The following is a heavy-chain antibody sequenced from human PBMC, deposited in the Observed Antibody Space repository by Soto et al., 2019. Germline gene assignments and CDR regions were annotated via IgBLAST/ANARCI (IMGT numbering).Heavy chain of an antibody. CDR2: MNPNSGNT. CDR3: ARAGTYYYGSGSYDLGY. Sequence: GASVKVSCKASGYTFTSYDINWVRQATGQGLEWMGWMNPNSGNTGYAQKFQGRVTMTRNTSISTAYMELSSLRSEDTAVYYCARAGTYYYGSGSYDLGYWGQGTLVTAPQ. J-gene: IGHJ4*02. CDR1: GYTFTSYD. V-gene: IGHV1-8*01. D-gene: IGHD3-10*01.